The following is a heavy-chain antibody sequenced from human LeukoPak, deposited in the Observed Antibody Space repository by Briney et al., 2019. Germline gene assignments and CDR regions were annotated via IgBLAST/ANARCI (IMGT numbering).Heavy chain of an antibody. V-gene: IGHV4-34*01. CDR2: INHSGST. CDR3: ARDTMVRGDKSFDY. CDR1: GGSFSGYY. Sequence: PSETLSLTCAVYGGSFSGYYWSWIRQPPGKGLEWIGEINHSGSTNYNPSLKSRVTISVDTSKNQFSLKLSSVTAADTAVYYCARDTMVRGDKSFDYWGQGTLVTVSS. J-gene: IGHJ4*02. D-gene: IGHD3-10*01.